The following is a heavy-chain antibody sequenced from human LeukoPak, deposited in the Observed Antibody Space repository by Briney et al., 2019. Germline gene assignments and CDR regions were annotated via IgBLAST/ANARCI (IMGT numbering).Heavy chain of an antibody. V-gene: IGHV3-48*03. CDR3: AELGITMIGGV. J-gene: IGHJ6*04. D-gene: IGHD3-10*02. CDR2: ISSSGSTI. Sequence: GGSLRLSCAASGFTFSSYEMNWVRQAPGKGLEWVSYISSSGSTIYYADSVKGRFTISRDNAKNSLYLPMNSLRAEDTAVYYCAELGITMIGGVRGKGTTVTISS. CDR1: GFTFSSYE.